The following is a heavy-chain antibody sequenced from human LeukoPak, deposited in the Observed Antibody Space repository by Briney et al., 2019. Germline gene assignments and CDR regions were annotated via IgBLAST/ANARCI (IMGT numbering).Heavy chain of an antibody. CDR2: IYTSGTT. CDR3: ARDNRGYCSSSSCYSEGYFYYYMDV. Sequence: SETLSLTCTVPGGSHSSYYWSWLRQPAGKGLEWIGRIYTSGTTNYNPSLKSRVTMSVDTSKNQFSLKLTSVTAADTAVYFCARDNRGYCSSSSCYSEGYFYYYMDVWGKGTTVTVSS. D-gene: IGHD2-2*01. J-gene: IGHJ6*03. V-gene: IGHV4-4*07. CDR1: GGSHSSYY.